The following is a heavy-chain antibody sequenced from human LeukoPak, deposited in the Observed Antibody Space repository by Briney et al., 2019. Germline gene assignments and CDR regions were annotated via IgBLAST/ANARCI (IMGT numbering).Heavy chain of an antibody. CDR1: GYTFTGSY. CDR3: ARGPNDILPAAITQRGAFDI. Sequence: ASVKGSCKASGYTFTGSYMHWVRQSPGHGLEWRGGIKTNSGGANYAQKFQSRVAMTRDTSISTAYKELSRLRSDATAVYYCARGPNDILPAAITQRGAFDIWGQGTMVPVSS. D-gene: IGHD3-9*01. V-gene: IGHV1-2*02. CDR2: IKTNSGGA. J-gene: IGHJ3*02.